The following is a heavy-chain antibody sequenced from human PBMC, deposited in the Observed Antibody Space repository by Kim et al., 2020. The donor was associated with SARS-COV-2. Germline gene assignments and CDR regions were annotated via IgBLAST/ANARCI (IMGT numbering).Heavy chain of an antibody. Sequence: YNADARKGRFTISRDNSQKTLSLQMTSLRVEDTARYYCAKAAASYNGFDTWGQGTLVTVSS. V-gene: IGHV3-23*01. D-gene: IGHD6-13*01. J-gene: IGHJ5*02. CDR3: AKAAASYNGFDT.